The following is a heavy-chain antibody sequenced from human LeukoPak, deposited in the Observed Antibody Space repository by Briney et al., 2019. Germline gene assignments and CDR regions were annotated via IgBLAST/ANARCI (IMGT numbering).Heavy chain of an antibody. J-gene: IGHJ4*02. CDR1: GGSFSGYY. CDR3: AGGTFGVVKSIVY. D-gene: IGHD3-3*02. CDR2: INHSGGT. V-gene: IGHV4-34*01. Sequence: PSETLSLTCAVYGGSFSGYYWSWIRQPPGKGLEWIGEINHSGGTNYNPSLKSRATISLHTSKNQFSLKLSSVTAADTAVYYCAGGTFGVVKSIVYWGQGTLVTVSS.